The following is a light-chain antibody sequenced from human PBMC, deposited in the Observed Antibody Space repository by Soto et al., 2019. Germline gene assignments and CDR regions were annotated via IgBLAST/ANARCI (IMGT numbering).Light chain of an antibody. CDR3: RSYTSSSTPVV. CDR1: SSDVGGYNY. Sequence: QSALTQPASVSGSPGQSITISCTGTSSDVGGYNYVSWYQQHPGKAPKLMIYDVSNRPSGVSNRFSGSKSGNTASRTISGLQAEYEADYYCRSYTSSSTPVVFGGGTKLTVL. V-gene: IGLV2-14*01. J-gene: IGLJ2*01. CDR2: DVS.